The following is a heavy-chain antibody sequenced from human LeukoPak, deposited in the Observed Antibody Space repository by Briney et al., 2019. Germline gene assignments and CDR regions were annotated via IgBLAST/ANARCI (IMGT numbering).Heavy chain of an antibody. CDR3: ARDSDIQYQLPKRYFDY. CDR2: ISSSGNTI. D-gene: IGHD2-2*01. V-gene: IGHV3-48*04. J-gene: IGHJ4*02. Sequence: GGSLRLSCVASGFSLRNYVMSWVRQTPGRGLEWISYISSSGNTIYYADSVKGRFTISRDNAKNSLYLQMNSLRAEDTAVYYCARDSDIQYQLPKRYFDYWGQGTLVTVSS. CDR1: GFSLRNYV.